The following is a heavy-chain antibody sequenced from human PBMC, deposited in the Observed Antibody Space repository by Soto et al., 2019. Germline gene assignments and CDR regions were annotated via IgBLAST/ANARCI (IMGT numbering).Heavy chain of an antibody. CDR1: GGTFSIYG. J-gene: IGHJ5*02. CDR3: ARAHGSSWYNWFDP. D-gene: IGHD6-13*01. CDR2: IIPLFVTT. Sequence: ASVKVCCKASGGTFSIYGISWMRQAPGRGLEWMGGIIPLFVTTNYAQNFRGRVTVTADESTSTVYMELRSLRFEDTAVYYCARAHGSSWYNWFDPWGQGTLVTVS. V-gene: IGHV1-69*13.